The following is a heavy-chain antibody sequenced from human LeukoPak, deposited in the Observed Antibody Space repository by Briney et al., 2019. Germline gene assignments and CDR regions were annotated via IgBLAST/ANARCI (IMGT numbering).Heavy chain of an antibody. CDR3: ARGDSSGWYANWFDP. CDR1: GFTVSSNY. CDR2: IYSGGST. D-gene: IGHD6-19*01. Sequence: PGGSLRLSCAASGFTVSSNYMSWVRQAPGKGLEWVSVIYSGGSTYYADSVKGRFTISRDNSKNTLYLQMNSLRAEDTAVYYCARGDSSGWYANWFDPWGQGILVTVSS. J-gene: IGHJ5*02. V-gene: IGHV3-53*01.